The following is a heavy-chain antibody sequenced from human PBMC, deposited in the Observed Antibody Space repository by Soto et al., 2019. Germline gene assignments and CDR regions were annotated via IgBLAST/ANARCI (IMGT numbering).Heavy chain of an antibody. Sequence: SETLSLTCTVSGASIISYFWSWIRQTPGKGPELIGYIYYNENTNYNPSLKSRVTISLDTSKNQFSLKLTSVTSADTAVYYCARTRSGDYYYDYWGLGTLVTVSS. J-gene: IGHJ4*02. CDR1: GASIISYF. CDR3: ARTRSGDYYYDY. CDR2: IYYNENT. V-gene: IGHV4-59*01. D-gene: IGHD2-21*02.